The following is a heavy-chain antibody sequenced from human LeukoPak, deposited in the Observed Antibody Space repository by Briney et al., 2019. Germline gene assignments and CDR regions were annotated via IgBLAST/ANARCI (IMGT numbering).Heavy chain of an antibody. CDR2: ISPTGGST. J-gene: IGHJ5*02. CDR3: ARGPGQFVRTPPRGWFDP. Sequence: ASVKVSCKAFGYTFTSNYMHWVRQAPGQGPEWMGVISPTGGSTTYAQKFQDRLTLTRDMSTSTDYLELSSLRSEDTAVYYCARGPGQFVRTPPRGWFDPWGQGTLVTVSS. V-gene: IGHV1-46*01. D-gene: IGHD6-6*01. CDR1: GYTFTSNY.